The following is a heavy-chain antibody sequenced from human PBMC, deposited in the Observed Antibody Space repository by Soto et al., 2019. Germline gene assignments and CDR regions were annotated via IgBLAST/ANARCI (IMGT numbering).Heavy chain of an antibody. CDR3: ARDRNPSQLFY. J-gene: IGHJ4*02. CDR1: GGSISDYY. CDR2: IYYSGTT. Sequence: SETLSLTCTVSGGSISDYYWTWIRQPPGKGLEWIGHIYYSGTTNYNPSLESRVTISVDTSKNQFSLRLNSVTAADTAVYYCARDRNPSQLFYWGQGALVPVSS. V-gene: IGHV4-59*01. D-gene: IGHD2-15*01.